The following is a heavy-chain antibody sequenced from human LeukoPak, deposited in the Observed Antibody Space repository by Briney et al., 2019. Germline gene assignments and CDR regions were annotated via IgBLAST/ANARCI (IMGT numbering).Heavy chain of an antibody. Sequence: SETLSLTCAVYGGSFSGYYWSWIRQPPGKGLEWIGEINHSGSTNYNPPLKSRVTISVDTSKNQFSLKLSSVTAADTAVYYCARRYYGSGSSIDYWGQGTLVTVSS. J-gene: IGHJ4*02. CDR1: GGSFSGYY. V-gene: IGHV4-34*01. D-gene: IGHD3-10*01. CDR2: INHSGST. CDR3: ARRYYGSGSSIDY.